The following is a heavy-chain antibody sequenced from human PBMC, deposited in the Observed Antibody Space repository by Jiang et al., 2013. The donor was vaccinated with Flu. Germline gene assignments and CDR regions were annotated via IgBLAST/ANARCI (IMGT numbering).Heavy chain of an antibody. D-gene: IGHD2-15*01. Sequence: GPGLVKPSQTLSLTCTVSGGSISSGGYYWSWIRQHPGKGLEWIGYIYYSGSTYYNPSLKSRVTISVDTSKNQFSLKLSSVTAADTAVYYCAIGAKEYCSGGSCYSLDYWGQGTLVTVSS. V-gene: IGHV4-31*03. CDR1: GGSISSGGYY. J-gene: IGHJ4*02. CDR3: AIGAKEYCSGGSCYSLDY. CDR2: IYYSGST.